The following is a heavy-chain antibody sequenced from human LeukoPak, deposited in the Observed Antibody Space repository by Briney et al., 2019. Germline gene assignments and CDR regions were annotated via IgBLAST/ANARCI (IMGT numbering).Heavy chain of an antibody. Sequence: GGSLRLSCAASGFTFSTSAMHWVRQAPGKGLEWVSTISGSGGGTYYADSVKGRFTISRDNSNNTLYLQMNSLRAEDTAVYYCAREARYCSSSSCDYFDYWGQGTLVTVSS. D-gene: IGHD2-2*01. CDR1: GFTFSTSA. J-gene: IGHJ4*02. CDR2: ISGSGGGT. V-gene: IGHV3-23*01. CDR3: AREARYCSSSSCDYFDY.